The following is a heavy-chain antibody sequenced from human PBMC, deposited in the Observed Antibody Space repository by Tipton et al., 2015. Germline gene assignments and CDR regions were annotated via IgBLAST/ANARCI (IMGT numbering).Heavy chain of an antibody. D-gene: IGHD6-19*01. CDR3: ARNSGWPENAFNI. CDR1: GAYISDYF. CDR2: ISSGGST. J-gene: IGHJ3*02. Sequence: TLSFTCNVSGAYISDYFWSWIRQPAGKGLEWIGRISSGGSTNYNPSLSSRVTMSVDTSKTQFSLKLTSVTAADTAVYYCARNSGWPENAFNIWGQGTMVTVSS. V-gene: IGHV4-4*07.